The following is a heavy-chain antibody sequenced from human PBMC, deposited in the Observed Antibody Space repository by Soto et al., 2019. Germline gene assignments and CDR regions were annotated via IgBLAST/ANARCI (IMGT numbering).Heavy chain of an antibody. J-gene: IGHJ4*02. CDR3: ARGQYFQASSDFPLHY. V-gene: IGHV1-46*03. Sequence: QVQLVQSGAEVKKPGASVKVSCKASGYTFTNYYLHWVRQAPGQGLEWMGIINPSGGSTTYAQKFQGRVTVTRDTSTSTAYMELSSLISEDTAVYYCARGQYFQASSDFPLHYWGQGSLVTVSS. CDR1: GYTFTNYY. D-gene: IGHD3-22*01. CDR2: INPSGGST.